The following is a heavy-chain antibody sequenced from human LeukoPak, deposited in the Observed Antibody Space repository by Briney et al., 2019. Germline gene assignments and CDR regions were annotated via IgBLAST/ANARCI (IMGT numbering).Heavy chain of an antibody. J-gene: IGHJ6*01. CDR3: ATTEKNRYYINL. V-gene: IGHV4-39*07. Sequence: SETLSLTCTVSGGSISSNSDYWGWIRQPPGKGLEWIGSIYYSGSTYYNPSLKSRVTISVDTSKNQFSLKLSSVTAADTAVYFCATTEKNRYYINLWGPGTTVIVSS. CDR2: IYYSGST. D-gene: IGHD2-21*01. CDR1: GGSISSNSDY.